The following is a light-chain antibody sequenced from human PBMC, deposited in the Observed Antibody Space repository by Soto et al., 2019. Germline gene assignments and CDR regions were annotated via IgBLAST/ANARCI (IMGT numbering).Light chain of an antibody. CDR3: SSHTSSTYWV. V-gene: IGLV2-14*01. Sequence: QSALTQPASVSGSPGQSITISCSGTTSDIGRYNFVSWYQQHPGKAPKLIIYEVTVRPSGLSNRFSASKSGTTASLTISGLQDEDEAVYYCSSHTSSTYWVFGGGTKHTVL. CDR2: EVT. CDR1: TSDIGRYNF. J-gene: IGLJ3*02.